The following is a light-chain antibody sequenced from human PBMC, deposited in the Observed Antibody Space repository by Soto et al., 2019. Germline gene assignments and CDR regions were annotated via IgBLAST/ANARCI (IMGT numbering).Light chain of an antibody. J-gene: IGLJ1*01. CDR3: CSYAGSSYV. CDR2: EVS. V-gene: IGLV2-23*02. CDR1: SSDIGTYNL. Sequence: QSVLTQSASVSGSPGQSITISCTGTSSDIGTYNLVSWYQQHPGKAPKLMIYEVSKRPSGVSDRFSGSKSGNTASLTISGLQAEDEADYYCCSYAGSSYVFGAGPKVT.